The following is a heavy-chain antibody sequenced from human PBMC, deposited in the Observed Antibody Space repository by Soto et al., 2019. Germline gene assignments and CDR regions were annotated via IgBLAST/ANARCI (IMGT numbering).Heavy chain of an antibody. CDR1: GFTFSSYA. Sequence: GGSLRLSCAASGFTFSSYAMSWVRQAPGKGLEWVSAISGSGGSTYYADSVKGRFTISRDNSKNTLYLQMNSLRAEDTAVYYCAKVEVTMVRGVSAYDAFDIWGQGTMVTVSS. CDR2: ISGSGGST. J-gene: IGHJ3*02. V-gene: IGHV3-23*01. CDR3: AKVEVTMVRGVSAYDAFDI. D-gene: IGHD3-10*01.